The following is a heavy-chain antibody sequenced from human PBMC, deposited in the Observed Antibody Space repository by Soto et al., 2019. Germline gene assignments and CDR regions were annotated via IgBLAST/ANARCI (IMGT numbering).Heavy chain of an antibody. CDR3: ARGQRNTAMLLSQYYYYGMDV. CDR1: GGSFSGHY. D-gene: IGHD5-18*01. J-gene: IGHJ6*02. Sequence: NPSETLSLTCAVYGGSFSGHYWSWIRQPPGKGLEWIGEINHSGSTNYNPSLKSRVTISVDTSKNQFSLKLSSVTAADTAVYYCARGQRNTAMLLSQYYYYGMDVWGQGTTVTVSS. V-gene: IGHV4-34*01. CDR2: INHSGST.